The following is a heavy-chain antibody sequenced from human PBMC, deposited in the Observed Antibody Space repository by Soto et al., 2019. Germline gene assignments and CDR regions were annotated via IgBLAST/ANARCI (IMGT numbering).Heavy chain of an antibody. J-gene: IGHJ5*02. CDR3: AITRRIAAAGIRSNWFDP. CDR1: GGTFSSYA. D-gene: IGHD6-13*01. V-gene: IGHV1-69*13. CDR2: IIPIFGTA. Sequence: SVKVSCKASGGTFSSYAISWVRQAPGQGLEWMGGIIPIFGTASYAQKFQGRVTITADESTSTAYMELSSLRSEDTAVSYCAITRRIAAAGIRSNWFDPWGQGTLVTVSS.